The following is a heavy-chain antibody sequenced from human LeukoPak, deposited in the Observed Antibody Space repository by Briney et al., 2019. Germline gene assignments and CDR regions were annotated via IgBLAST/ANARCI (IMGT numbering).Heavy chain of an antibody. Sequence: PGGSLRLSCAASGFTFSSYGMHWVRQAPGKGLEWVAFIRYDGSNKYYADSVKGRFTISRDNSKNTLYLQMNSLRAEDTAVYYCAKSLRNTAMVTAHPGVFDYWGQGTLVTVSS. V-gene: IGHV3-30*02. CDR3: AKSLRNTAMVTAHPGVFDY. CDR1: GFTFSSYG. CDR2: IRYDGSNK. J-gene: IGHJ4*02. D-gene: IGHD5-18*01.